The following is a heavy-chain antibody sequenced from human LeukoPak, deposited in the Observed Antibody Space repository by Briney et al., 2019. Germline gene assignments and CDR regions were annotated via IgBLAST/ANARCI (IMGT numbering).Heavy chain of an antibody. CDR3: ARVQSGNSSGRDAFDI. J-gene: IGHJ3*02. Sequence: PSETLSLTCTVSGGSISSYYWSWIRQPPGKGLEWIGYIHYSGGITYYNPSLKSRVTISVDTSKNQFSLKLSSVTAADTAVYYCARVQSGNSSGRDAFDIWGQGTMVTVSS. CDR1: GGSISSYY. CDR2: IHYSGGIT. D-gene: IGHD3-10*01. V-gene: IGHV4-59*12.